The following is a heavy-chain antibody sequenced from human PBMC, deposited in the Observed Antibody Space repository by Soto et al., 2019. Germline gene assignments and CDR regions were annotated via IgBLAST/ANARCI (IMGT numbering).Heavy chain of an antibody. V-gene: IGHV3-30-3*01. CDR3: ATFWGAHYDYSYFAMDV. D-gene: IGHD3-3*01. Sequence: QVQLVESGGGVVQPGRSLRLSCAASGFTFSRFAMHWVRQAPGKGLEWVAVISYDGGKKYYRDSVKGRFTISRDNSKNTLYLQMSSLRAEDTAVYYCATFWGAHYDYSYFAMDVWGQGTTVTVSS. CDR2: ISYDGGKK. CDR1: GFTFSRFA. J-gene: IGHJ6*02.